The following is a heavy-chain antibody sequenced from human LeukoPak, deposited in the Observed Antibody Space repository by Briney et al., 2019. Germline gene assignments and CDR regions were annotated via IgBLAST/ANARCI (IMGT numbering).Heavy chain of an antibody. CDR3: ARLHVLRYFDWLPMDV. J-gene: IGHJ6*03. V-gene: IGHV4-4*07. CDR1: GGSISSYY. Sequence: SETLSLTCTVSGGSISSYYWSWIRQPAGKGLEWIGRIYTSGSTNYNPSLKSRVTMSVDTSKNQFSLKLSSVTAADTAVYYCARLHVLRYFDWLPMDVWGKGTTVTISS. CDR2: IYTSGST. D-gene: IGHD3-9*01.